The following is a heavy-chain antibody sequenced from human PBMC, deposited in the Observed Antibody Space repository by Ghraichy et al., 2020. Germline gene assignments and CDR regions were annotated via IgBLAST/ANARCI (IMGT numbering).Heavy chain of an antibody. V-gene: IGHV3-23*01. CDR1: GFTFSSYA. D-gene: IGHD3-3*01. CDR3: AKGELRFLEWFRRTYFDY. CDR2: ISGSGGST. J-gene: IGHJ4*02. Sequence: GGSLRLSCAASGFTFSSYAMSWVRQAPGKGLEWVSAISGSGGSTYYADSVKGRFTISRDNSKNTLYLQMNSLRAEDTAVYYCAKGELRFLEWFRRTYFDYWGQGTLVTVSS.